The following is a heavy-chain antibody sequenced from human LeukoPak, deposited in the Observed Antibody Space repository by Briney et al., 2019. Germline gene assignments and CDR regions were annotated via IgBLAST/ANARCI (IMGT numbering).Heavy chain of an antibody. J-gene: IGHJ3*02. CDR3: ARKKSGSNAFDI. Sequence: ASVKVSSKASGGTFSIYAISWVRQAPGQGLEWMGGIIPIFGTANYAQKFQGRVTITADKSTSTAYMELSSLRSEDTAVYYCARKKSGSNAFDIWGQGTMVTVSS. CDR1: GGTFSIYA. CDR2: IIPIFGTA. V-gene: IGHV1-69*06. D-gene: IGHD1-26*01.